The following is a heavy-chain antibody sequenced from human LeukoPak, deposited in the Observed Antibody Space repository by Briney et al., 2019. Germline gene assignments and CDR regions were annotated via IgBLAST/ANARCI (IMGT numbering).Heavy chain of an antibody. D-gene: IGHD3-22*01. Sequence: EASVKVSCKASGYIFINYGVSWVRQAPGQGLECMGLISAYNGKSNYAQKLQGRVTLTTDTSTSTAYMELRSLRSDDTAVYYCARGYYYDSSGYYPDDHWGQGTLVTVSS. V-gene: IGHV1-18*01. CDR3: ARGYYYDSSGYYPDDH. CDR1: GYIFINYG. J-gene: IGHJ4*02. CDR2: ISAYNGKS.